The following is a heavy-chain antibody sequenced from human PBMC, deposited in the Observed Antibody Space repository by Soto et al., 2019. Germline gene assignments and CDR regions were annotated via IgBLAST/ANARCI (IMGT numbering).Heavy chain of an antibody. CDR3: ARVAPEDIAAVLYYYYDYGMDV. V-gene: IGHV3-21*01. J-gene: IGHJ6*02. CDR2: ISGSSSYI. Sequence: LRLSCGASGFTISSYSMNWVRQAPGKGLEWVSSISGSSSYIYYADSVKGRFTISRDNAKNSLYLQMNSLRAEDTAVYYCARVAPEDIAAVLYYYYDYGMDVWGQGTTVTVSS. D-gene: IGHD5-12*01. CDR1: GFTISSYS.